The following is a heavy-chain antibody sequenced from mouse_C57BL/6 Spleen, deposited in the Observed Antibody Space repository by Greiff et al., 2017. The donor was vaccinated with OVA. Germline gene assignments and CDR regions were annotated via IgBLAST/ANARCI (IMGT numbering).Heavy chain of an antibody. J-gene: IGHJ3*01. CDR3: AGDTYDYDWFAY. D-gene: IGHD2-4*01. CDR1: GFTFSDFY. CDR2: SRNKANDYTT. Sequence: EVKLVESGGGLVQSGRSLRLSCATSGFTFSDFYMEWVRQAPGKGLEWLAASRNKANDYTTEYSASVKGRFIVSRDTSQSILYLQMNALRAEDTAIYYCAGDTYDYDWFAYWGQGTLVTVSA. V-gene: IGHV7-1*01.